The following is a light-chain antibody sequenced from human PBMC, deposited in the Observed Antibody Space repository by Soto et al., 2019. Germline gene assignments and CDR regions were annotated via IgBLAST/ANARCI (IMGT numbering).Light chain of an antibody. CDR3: QHSYNNPTT. J-gene: IGKJ2*01. CDR1: QSVSTY. CDR2: GAS. V-gene: IGKV1-39*01. Sequence: DIQMTQSPSSLSASVGDRATITCRASQSVSTYLNWYQQKPGKAPNLLIYGASSFQGGVPSRISGSGSGTEFTLTITSLQPGDFATYYCQHSYNNPTTFGQGTKVDLK.